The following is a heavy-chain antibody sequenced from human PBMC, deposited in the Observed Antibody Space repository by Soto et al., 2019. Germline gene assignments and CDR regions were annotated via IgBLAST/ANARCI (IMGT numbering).Heavy chain of an antibody. CDR1: GVTFSHYT. CDR3: ARDMGDYGNNWFDP. D-gene: IGHD3-10*01. CDR2: ISRSSSTI. V-gene: IGHV3-48*02. Sequence: GGSLRLSCAASGVTFSHYTMNWVRQAPGKGLEWVSYISRSSSTIYYADSVKGRFTISRDNAKNSLYLQMNSLRDEDAAVYYCARDMGDYGNNWFDPWGQGTLVTVSS. J-gene: IGHJ5*02.